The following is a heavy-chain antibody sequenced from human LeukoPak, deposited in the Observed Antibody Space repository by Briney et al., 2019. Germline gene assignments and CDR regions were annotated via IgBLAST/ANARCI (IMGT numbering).Heavy chain of an antibody. CDR2: FDPEDGET. Sequence: SVKVSCKVSGYTLTELSMHWVRQAPGKGLEWMGGFDPEDGETIYAQKFQGRVTMTEDTSTDTAYMELSSLRSEDTAVYYCATVADDFWSGYYTSGYYFDYWGQGTLVTVSS. V-gene: IGHV1-24*01. CDR1: GYTLTELS. CDR3: ATVADDFWSGYYTSGYYFDY. J-gene: IGHJ4*02. D-gene: IGHD3-3*01.